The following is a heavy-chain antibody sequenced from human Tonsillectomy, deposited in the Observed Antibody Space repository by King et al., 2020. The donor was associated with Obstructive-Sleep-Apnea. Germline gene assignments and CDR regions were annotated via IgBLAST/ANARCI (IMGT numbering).Heavy chain of an antibody. J-gene: IGHJ4*02. CDR1: GYSISGGYF. CDR3: ARDDGD. Sequence: VPLQESGPGLVKPSETLSLTCTVSGYSISGGYFWGWIRQPPGKGLEWIGSCHHSGSTYNNPSLKSRLTISMDTSKNQFSLRLSSVTAADTALYFCARDDGDWGRGTLVTVSS. D-gene: IGHD4-17*01. V-gene: IGHV4-38-2*02. CDR2: CHHSGST.